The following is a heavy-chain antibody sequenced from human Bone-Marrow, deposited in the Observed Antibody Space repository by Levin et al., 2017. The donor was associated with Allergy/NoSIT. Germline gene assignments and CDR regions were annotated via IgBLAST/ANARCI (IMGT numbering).Heavy chain of an antibody. D-gene: IGHD3-10*01. CDR2: LSYDGNKK. CDR3: TKGADGSGNF. Sequence: AGGSLRLSCAASGFTFSSYGMHWVRQAPGKGLEWVAVLSYDGNKKYYGDSVKGRFSISRDNSKNTLYLQMDTLRAEDTAVYFCTKGADGSGNFWGQGTLVTVSS. V-gene: IGHV3-30*18. J-gene: IGHJ4*02. CDR1: GFTFSSYG.